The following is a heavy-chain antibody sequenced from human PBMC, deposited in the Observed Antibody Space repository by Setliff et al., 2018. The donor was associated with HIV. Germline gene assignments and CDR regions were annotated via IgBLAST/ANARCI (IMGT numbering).Heavy chain of an antibody. D-gene: IGHD6-19*01. CDR2: IYHTGSS. CDR3: ARGVRDNSGWSSYYFDY. J-gene: IGHJ4*02. Sequence: PSETLSLTCDVSGFSISSRYYWGWIRQSPGKGLEWIGNIYHTGSSYYNPSLNDRATTSVDTSKKQFSLRLTSVTAADTAVYYCARGVRDNSGWSSYYFDYWGQGTLVTVSS. CDR1: GFSISSRYY. V-gene: IGHV4-38-2*01.